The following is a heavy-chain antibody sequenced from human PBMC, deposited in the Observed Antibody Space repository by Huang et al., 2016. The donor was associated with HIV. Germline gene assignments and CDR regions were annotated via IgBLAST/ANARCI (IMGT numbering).Heavy chain of an antibody. D-gene: IGHD3-22*01. J-gene: IGHJ3*02. Sequence: QVQLQQWGAALLKPSETLSLTCAVSGGSFSGHYWTWIRQPPGRGREWIGEISDSGSTTYNPSLKSRVTISVDTSQSQFSLKLNSVTAADTAIYYCARMFKYDSGGYWGNDAFDIWGQGTMVTVSS. CDR1: GGSFSGHY. CDR2: ISDSGST. CDR3: ARMFKYDSGGYWGNDAFDI. V-gene: IGHV4-34*02.